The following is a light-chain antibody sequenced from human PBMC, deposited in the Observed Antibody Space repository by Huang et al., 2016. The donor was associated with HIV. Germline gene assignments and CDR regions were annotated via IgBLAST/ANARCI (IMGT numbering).Light chain of an antibody. CDR2: DAS. J-gene: IGKJ2*01. CDR1: QDINNY. CDR3: QQYDNLPYT. Sequence: DIQMTQSPSSLSASVGDRVTITCQASQDINNYLNWYQQKPGKAPKLLIYDASNLETGVPSMFSGTGSGTDFAFTISSLQPEDIATYYCQQYDNLPYTFGQGTKLDTK. V-gene: IGKV1-33*01.